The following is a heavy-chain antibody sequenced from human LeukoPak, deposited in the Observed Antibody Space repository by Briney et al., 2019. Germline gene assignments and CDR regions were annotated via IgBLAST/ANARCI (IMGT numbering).Heavy chain of an antibody. J-gene: IGHJ2*01. Sequence: PSETLSLTCTVSGYSISSGYYWGWIRPPPGKGLEWIGSIYHSGNTYYNPSLKSRVTISVDTSKNQFSLKLSSVTAADTAVYYCARQPSARYFDLWGRGTLVTVSS. V-gene: IGHV4-38-2*02. CDR2: IYHSGNT. CDR1: GYSISSGYY. CDR3: ARQPSARYFDL.